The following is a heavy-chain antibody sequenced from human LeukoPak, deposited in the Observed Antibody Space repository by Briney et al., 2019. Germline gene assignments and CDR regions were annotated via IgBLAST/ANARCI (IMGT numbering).Heavy chain of an antibody. CDR2: IYYSGST. Sequence: SETLSHTCTVSGGSISSSSYYWGWIRQPPGKGLEWIGSIYYSGSTYYNPSLKSRVTISVDTSKNQFSLKLSSVTAADTAVYYCARHGYGEIVVVVAATLPHFDYWGQGTLVTVSS. CDR1: GGSISSSSYY. CDR3: ARHGYGEIVVVVAATLPHFDY. D-gene: IGHD2-15*01. V-gene: IGHV4-39*01. J-gene: IGHJ4*02.